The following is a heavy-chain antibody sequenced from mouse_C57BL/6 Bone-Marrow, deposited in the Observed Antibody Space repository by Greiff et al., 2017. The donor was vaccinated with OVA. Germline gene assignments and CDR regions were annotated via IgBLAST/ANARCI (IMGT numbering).Heavy chain of an antibody. Sequence: VKVIESGPGLVAPSQSLSITCTVSGFSLTSYGVDWVRQSPGKGLEWLGVIWGVGSTNYNSVLKSRLSISKDNSKSQVFLKMNSLQTDDTAMYYCARGYALYAMDYWGQGTSVTVSS. CDR1: GFSLTSYG. V-gene: IGHV2-6*01. CDR3: ARGYALYAMDY. CDR2: IWGVGST. J-gene: IGHJ4*01. D-gene: IGHD2-2*01.